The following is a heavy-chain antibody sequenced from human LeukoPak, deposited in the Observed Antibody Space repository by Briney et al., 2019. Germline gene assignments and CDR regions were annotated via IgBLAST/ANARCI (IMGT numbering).Heavy chain of an antibody. CDR3: AKDEPYSSSWYGGTY. J-gene: IGHJ4*02. CDR1: RFTFSSYS. CDR2: ISSSSSYI. Sequence: PGGSLRLSCAASRFTFSSYSMNWVRQAPGKGLEWVSSISSSSSYINYADSVKGRFTISRDNAKNSLYLQMNSLRAEDTAVYYCAKDEPYSSSWYGGTYWGQGTLVTVSS. D-gene: IGHD6-13*01. V-gene: IGHV3-21*04.